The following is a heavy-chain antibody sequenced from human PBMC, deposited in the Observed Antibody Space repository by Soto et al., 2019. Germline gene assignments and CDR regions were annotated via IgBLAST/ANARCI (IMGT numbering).Heavy chain of an antibody. CDR2: IYYSGST. V-gene: IGHV4-39*01. J-gene: IGHJ3*02. Sequence: SETLSLTCTVSGGSISSSSYYWGWIRQPPGKGLEWIGSIYYSGSTYYNPSLKSRVTISVDTSKNQFSLKLSSVTAADTAVYYCARHGRGYRGLAAFDIWGQGTMVTVSS. CDR3: ARHGRGYRGLAAFDI. CDR1: GGSISSSSYY. D-gene: IGHD5-12*01.